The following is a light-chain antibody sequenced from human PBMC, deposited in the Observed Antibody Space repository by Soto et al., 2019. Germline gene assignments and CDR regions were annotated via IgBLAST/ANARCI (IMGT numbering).Light chain of an antibody. J-gene: IGKJ1*01. CDR2: DAS. CDR3: QQYDNLPRT. Sequence: DIQMTQSPSPLSASVGDRVTITCQASQDISNYLNWYQQKPGKAPKLLIYDASNLETGVPSRFSGSGPGTDFTLTISSLQPEDIATYYCQQYDNLPRTFGQGTKV. V-gene: IGKV1-33*01. CDR1: QDISNY.